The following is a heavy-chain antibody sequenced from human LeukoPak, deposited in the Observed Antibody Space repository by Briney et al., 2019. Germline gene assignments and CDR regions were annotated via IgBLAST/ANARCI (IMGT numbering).Heavy chain of an antibody. CDR3: ARSGLDGYNYAPDY. CDR1: GGTFSSYA. D-gene: IGHD5-24*01. J-gene: IGHJ4*02. V-gene: IGHV1-69*04. Sequence: ASVKVSCKASGGTFSSYAISWVRQAPGHGLEGMGRIIPILGIANYAQKFQGRVTITADKSTSTAYMELSSLRSEDTAVYYCARSGLDGYNYAPDYWGQGTLVTVSS. CDR2: IIPILGIA.